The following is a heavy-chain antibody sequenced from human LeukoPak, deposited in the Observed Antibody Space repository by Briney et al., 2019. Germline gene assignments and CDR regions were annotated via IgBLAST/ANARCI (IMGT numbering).Heavy chain of an antibody. J-gene: IGHJ4*02. V-gene: IGHV3-30-3*01. CDR3: ARDLESGQGQRLATPPDY. D-gene: IGHD6-25*01. CDR1: GFTFSSYA. CDR2: ISYDGSNK. Sequence: GGSLRLSCAASGFTFSSYAMHWVRQAPGKGLEWVAVISYDGSNKYYADSVKGRFTISRDNSKNTLYLQMNSLRAEDTAVYYCARDLESGQGQRLATPPDYWGQGTLVTVSS.